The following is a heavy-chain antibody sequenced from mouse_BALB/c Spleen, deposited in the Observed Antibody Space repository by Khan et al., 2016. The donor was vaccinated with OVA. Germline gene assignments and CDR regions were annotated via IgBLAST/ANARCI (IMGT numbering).Heavy chain of an antibody. D-gene: IGHD2-14*01. J-gene: IGHJ2*01. CDR3: AGWKNRYDGYFDY. CDR2: ISSSDST. Sequence: EVQLQESGPSLVKPSQTLSLTCSVTGDSITSGYLNWIRKFPGNKLEYMGYISSSDSTFYNPSLISRISITRDTSKNQYYLQLNSVTTEDTATYYCAGWKNRYDGYFDYWGQGTTLTVSS. V-gene: IGHV3-8*02. CDR1: GDSITSGY.